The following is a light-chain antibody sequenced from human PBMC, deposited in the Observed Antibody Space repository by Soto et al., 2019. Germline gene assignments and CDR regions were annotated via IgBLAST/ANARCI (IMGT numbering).Light chain of an antibody. CDR1: SSNIGSEA. CDR3: AAWDYSLNAYV. CDR2: GDY. J-gene: IGLJ1*01. V-gene: IGLV1-44*01. Sequence: QSVLTQPPSASGTPGQRVSISCSGSSSNIGSEAVNWFQHLPGTTPKLLIYGDYRRPSGVPDRFSGSRSGTSASLAISGLQSQDEADYYCAAWDYSLNAYVFGTGTKVTVL.